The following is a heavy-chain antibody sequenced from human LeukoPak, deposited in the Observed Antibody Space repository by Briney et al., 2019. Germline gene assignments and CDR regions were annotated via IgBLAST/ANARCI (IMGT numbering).Heavy chain of an antibody. V-gene: IGHV1-46*01. CDR2: INPSGGST. Sequence: ASVKVSCKASGYTFTSYYMHWVRQAPGQGLEWMGIINPSGGSTSYAQKFQGRVTMTRDTSISTAYMELSRLRSDDTAVYYCARLYCSSTSCYVSEYNWFDPWGQGTLVTVSS. CDR3: ARLYCSSTSCYVSEYNWFDP. J-gene: IGHJ5*02. CDR1: GYTFTSYY. D-gene: IGHD2-2*01.